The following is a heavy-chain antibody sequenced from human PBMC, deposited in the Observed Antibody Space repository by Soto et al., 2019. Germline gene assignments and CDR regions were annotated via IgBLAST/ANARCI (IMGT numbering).Heavy chain of an antibody. V-gene: IGHV4-59*08. CDR1: GGSISSYY. Sequence: SETLSLTCTVSGGSISSYYWSWIRQPPGKGLEWIGYIYYSGSTNYNPSLKSRVTISVDTSKNQFSLKLSSVTAADTAVYYCAREFVVMDWFDTWGQGTLVTVSS. CDR2: IYYSGST. J-gene: IGHJ5*02. D-gene: IGHD3-22*01. CDR3: AREFVVMDWFDT.